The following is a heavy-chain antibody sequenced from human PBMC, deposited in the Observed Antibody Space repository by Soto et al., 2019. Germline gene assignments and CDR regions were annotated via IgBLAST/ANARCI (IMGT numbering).Heavy chain of an antibody. D-gene: IGHD6-6*01. J-gene: IGHJ5*02. Sequence: ASVKVSCKASGYTFTGYYMHWVRQAPGKGLEWMGGFDPEDGETIYAQKFQGRVTMTEDTSTDTAYMELSSLRSEDTAVYYCATGQREPLVPGWFDPWGQATLVTVSS. CDR1: GYTFTGYY. CDR2: FDPEDGET. V-gene: IGHV1-24*01. CDR3: ATGQREPLVPGWFDP.